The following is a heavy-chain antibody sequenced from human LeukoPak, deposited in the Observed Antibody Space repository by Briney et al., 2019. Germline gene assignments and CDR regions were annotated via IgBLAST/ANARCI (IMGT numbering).Heavy chain of an antibody. D-gene: IGHD6-13*01. V-gene: IGHV3-73*01. CDR3: WYSSSWDFDY. CDR2: IRSKANSYAT. CDR1: GFTFSGSA. J-gene: IGHJ4*02. Sequence: PGRSLRLSCAASGFTFSGSAMHWVRQASGKGLEWVGRIRSKANSYATAYAASVKGRFTISRDDSKNTAYLQMNSLKTEDTAVYYCWYSSSWDFDYWGQGTLVTVSS.